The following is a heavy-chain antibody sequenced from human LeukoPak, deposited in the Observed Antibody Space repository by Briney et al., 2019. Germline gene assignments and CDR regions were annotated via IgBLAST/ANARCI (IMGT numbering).Heavy chain of an antibody. CDR3: AKDTTLVLDAFDI. V-gene: IGHV3-23*01. CDR1: GFTLSSYA. D-gene: IGHD1-1*01. Sequence: GGSLRLSCAVSGFTLSSYAMSWVRQAPGKGLEWVSGISGSGGSTYYADSVKGRLTISRDNSKNTLYLQVNSLRAEDTAVYYCAKDTTLVLDAFDIWGQGTMVTVSS. J-gene: IGHJ3*02. CDR2: ISGSGGST.